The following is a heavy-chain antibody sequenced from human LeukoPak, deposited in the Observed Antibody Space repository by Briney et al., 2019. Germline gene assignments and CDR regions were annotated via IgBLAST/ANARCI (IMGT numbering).Heavy chain of an antibody. CDR2: INAGNGNT. CDR1: GYTFTSYA. V-gene: IGHV1-3*01. Sequence: ASVKVSCKASGYTFTSYAMHWVRQAPGQRLEWMGWINAGNGNTKYSQKFQGRVTITRDTSASTAYMELSSLRSEDTAVYYCAIPSYCGGDCYWGGDAFDIWGQGTMVTVSS. J-gene: IGHJ3*02. CDR3: AIPSYCGGDCYWGGDAFDI. D-gene: IGHD2-21*02.